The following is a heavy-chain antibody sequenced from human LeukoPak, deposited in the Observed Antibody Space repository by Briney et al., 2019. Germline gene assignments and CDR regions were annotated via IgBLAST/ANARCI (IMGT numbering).Heavy chain of an antibody. D-gene: IGHD5-12*01. CDR3: RRNLVANRKALAT. CDR1: GFTFSSFW. CDR2: IKEDGSEK. Sequence: SGGSLRLSCAASGFTFSSFWMSWVRQAPGKGPEWVANIKEDGSEKWYADSVKGRFTISRDNAKISLYLQMNNLRAEDTAVYFWRRNLVANRKALATWAQGTLVTVSP. V-gene: IGHV3-7*01. J-gene: IGHJ5*02.